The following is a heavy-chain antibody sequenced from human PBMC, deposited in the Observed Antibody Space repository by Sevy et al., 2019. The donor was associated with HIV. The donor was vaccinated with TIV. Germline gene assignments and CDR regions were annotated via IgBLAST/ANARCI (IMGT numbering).Heavy chain of an antibody. D-gene: IGHD2-2*01. Sequence: GGSLRLSCAASGFTFSNYAMSWVRLAPGKGLEWVSTFSFGCGKINYADSVKGRFTISRDNSKNTLYLQMNSLRAEDTALSYCAREGCSKPHDYWGQGTLVTVSS. V-gene: IGHV3-23*01. CDR1: GFTFSNYA. CDR3: AREGCSKPHDY. J-gene: IGHJ4*02. CDR2: FSFGCGKI.